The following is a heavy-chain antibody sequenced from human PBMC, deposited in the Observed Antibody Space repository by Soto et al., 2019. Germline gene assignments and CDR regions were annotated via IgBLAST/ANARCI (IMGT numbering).Heavy chain of an antibody. D-gene: IGHD3-10*01. J-gene: IGHJ4*02. CDR2: ISYDGSNK. CDR3: AKDMAYPQYYFDF. Sequence: PGGSLRLSCAASGFTFSSYGMHWVRQAPGKGLEWVAVISYDGSNKYYADSVKGRFTISRDNSKNTLYLQMNSLRAEDTAVYYCAKDMAYPQYYFDFRGQGTLVTVSS. CDR1: GFTFSSYG. V-gene: IGHV3-30*18.